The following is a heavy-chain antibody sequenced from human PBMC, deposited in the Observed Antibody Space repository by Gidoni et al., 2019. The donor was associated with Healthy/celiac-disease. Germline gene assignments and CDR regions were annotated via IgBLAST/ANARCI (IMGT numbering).Heavy chain of an antibody. CDR3: ARGRRGWYSYYYYYGMDV. CDR2: INHSGST. CDR1: GGSFSGYY. J-gene: IGHJ6*02. Sequence: QVQLQQWGAGLLKPSETLSLTCAVYGGSFSGYYWSWIRQPPGKGLEWIGEINHSGSTNYNPSLKSRVTISVDTSKNQFSLKLSSVTAADTAVYYCARGRRGWYSYYYYYGMDVWGQGTTVTVSS. D-gene: IGHD6-19*01. V-gene: IGHV4-34*01.